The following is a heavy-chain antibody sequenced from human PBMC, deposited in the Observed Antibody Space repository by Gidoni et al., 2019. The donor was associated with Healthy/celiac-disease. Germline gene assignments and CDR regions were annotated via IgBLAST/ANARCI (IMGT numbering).Heavy chain of an antibody. D-gene: IGHD3-22*01. CDR1: GSTVSSNY. CDR2: IYSGGST. CDR3: ARVGTYYYDSSGLLGGAFDI. J-gene: IGHJ3*02. V-gene: IGHV3-66*01. Sequence: EVQLVESGGGLVQPGGSLRLSCAASGSTVSSNYRSWVRQAPGKGLEWVSVIYSGGSTYYADSVKCRFTISRDNSKNTLYLQMNSLRAEDTAVYYCARVGTYYYDSSGLLGGAFDIWGQGTMVTVSS.